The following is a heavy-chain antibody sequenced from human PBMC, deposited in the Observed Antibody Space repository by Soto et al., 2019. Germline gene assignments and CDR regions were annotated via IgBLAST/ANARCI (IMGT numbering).Heavy chain of an antibody. J-gene: IGHJ4*02. CDR2: IFYDGSKK. V-gene: IGHV3-33*01. D-gene: IGHD3-16*01. CDR1: GFTFSRYG. CDR3: ARDLGHYSRGSSYFDY. Sequence: PGGSPRLSCATSGFTFSRYGMHWVRPAPGKGLEWVAIIFYDGSKKYYADSVKGRFTISRDDSKNTLHLQMNSLRAEDTALYYCARDLGHYSRGSSYFDYWGQGTQVTVSS.